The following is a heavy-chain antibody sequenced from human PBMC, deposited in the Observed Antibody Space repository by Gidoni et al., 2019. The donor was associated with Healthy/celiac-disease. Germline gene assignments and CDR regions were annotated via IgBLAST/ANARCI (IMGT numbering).Heavy chain of an antibody. CDR1: GFTFGSYA. CDR2: ISYDGSNK. Sequence: QVQLVESGGGVVQPAGSLRLSCAASGFTFGSYARNWVRQAPGKGLEGVAVISYDGSNKYYADSVKGRFTISRDNSKNTLYLQMNSLRADDTAVYYCARDKLPAAIPYNWFDPWGQGTLVTVSS. V-gene: IGHV3-30-3*01. J-gene: IGHJ5*02. CDR3: ARDKLPAAIPYNWFDP. D-gene: IGHD2-2*01.